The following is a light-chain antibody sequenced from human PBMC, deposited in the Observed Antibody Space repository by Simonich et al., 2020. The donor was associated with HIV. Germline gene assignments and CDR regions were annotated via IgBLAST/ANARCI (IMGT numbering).Light chain of an antibody. CDR2: ATS. V-gene: IGKV1-39*01. CDR3: QQSYSTLPYT. Sequence: DIQMTQSPSSLSASVGDRVTITCRASQNIRRCLNWYQQKPGKAPKLLIYATSSLQGGVPSRFSGSGSGTDFTLTISSLQPEDFATYYCQQSYSTLPYTFGQGTKLEIK. CDR1: QNIRRC. J-gene: IGKJ2*01.